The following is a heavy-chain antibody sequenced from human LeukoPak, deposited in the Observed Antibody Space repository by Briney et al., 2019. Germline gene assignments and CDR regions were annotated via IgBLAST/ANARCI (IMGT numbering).Heavy chain of an antibody. J-gene: IGHJ2*01. V-gene: IGHV3-48*04. CDR1: GFTFSTYN. Sequence: GGSLRLSCAASGFTFSTYNMNWVRQAPGKGLEWVSYISSSGSTIYYADSVKGRFTISRDNAKNSLYLQMNSLRAEDTAVYYCARDPTGFWYFDLWGRGTLVTVSS. CDR2: ISSSGSTI. CDR3: ARDPTGFWYFDL.